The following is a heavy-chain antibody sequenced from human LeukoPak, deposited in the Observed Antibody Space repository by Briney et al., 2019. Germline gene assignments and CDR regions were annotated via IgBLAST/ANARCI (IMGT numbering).Heavy chain of an antibody. Sequence: PSETLSLTCTVSGGSISSYYWSWIRQPPGKGLEWIGYIYYSGSTNYNPSLKSRVTISVDTSKNQFSLKLSSVTAADTAVYYCARSHGGWSFDYWGQGTLVTVSS. CDR1: GGSISSYY. CDR3: ARSHGGWSFDY. CDR2: IYYSGST. V-gene: IGHV4-59*01. J-gene: IGHJ4*02. D-gene: IGHD4-23*01.